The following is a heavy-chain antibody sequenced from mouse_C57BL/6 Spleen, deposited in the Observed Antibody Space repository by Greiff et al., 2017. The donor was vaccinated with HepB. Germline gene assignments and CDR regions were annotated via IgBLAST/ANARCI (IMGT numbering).Heavy chain of an antibody. V-gene: IGHV1-55*01. CDR1: GYTFTSYW. CDR2: IYPGSGST. J-gene: IGHJ4*01. CDR3: ARSRVYYGNYDAMDY. Sequence: VQLQQPGAELVKPGASVKMSCKASGYTFTSYWITWVKQRPGQGLEWIGDIYPGSGSTNYNEKFKSKATLTVDTSSSTAYMQLSSLTSEDSAVYYCARSRVYYGNYDAMDYWGQGTSVTVSS. D-gene: IGHD2-1*01.